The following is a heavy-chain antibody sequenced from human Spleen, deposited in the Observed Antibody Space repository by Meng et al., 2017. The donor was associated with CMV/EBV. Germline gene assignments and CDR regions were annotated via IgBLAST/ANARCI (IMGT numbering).Heavy chain of an antibody. V-gene: IGHV1-2*02. CDR3: ARVSSEGVAHCSDTRCYTWFDP. CDR2: INPNSGGT. J-gene: IGHJ5*02. CDR1: YD. D-gene: IGHD2-2*02. Sequence: YDINWVRQAPGQGLEWMGWINPNSGGTNYAQRLQGRVTMTRDTSINTAYLELSRLRSDDTAVYYCARVSSEGVAHCSDTRCYTWFDPWGRGTLVTVSS.